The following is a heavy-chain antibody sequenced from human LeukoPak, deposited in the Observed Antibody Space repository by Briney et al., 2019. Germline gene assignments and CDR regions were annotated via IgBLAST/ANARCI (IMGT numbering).Heavy chain of an antibody. D-gene: IGHD2-8*02. CDR1: GYTFTGYY. Sequence: ASVKVSCKASGYTFTGYYMHWVRQAPGQGLEWMGIINPSGGSTSYAQKFQGRVTMTRDTSTSTVYMELSSLRSEDTAVYYCAREEAGGYGVYWGQGTLVTVSS. J-gene: IGHJ4*02. CDR2: INPSGGST. CDR3: AREEAGGYGVY. V-gene: IGHV1-46*01.